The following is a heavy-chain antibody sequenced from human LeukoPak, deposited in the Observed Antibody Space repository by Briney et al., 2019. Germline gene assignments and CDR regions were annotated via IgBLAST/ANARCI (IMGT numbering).Heavy chain of an antibody. J-gene: IGHJ4*02. CDR2: IIPILGIA. Sequence: SVTVSCKASGGTFSSYAISWVRQAPGQGLEWMGRIIPILGIANYAQKFQGRVTITADKSTSTAYMELSSLRSEDTAVYYCAAGMGSQSGFDYWGQGTLVTVSS. CDR1: GGTFSSYA. CDR3: AAGMGSQSGFDY. D-gene: IGHD1-26*01. V-gene: IGHV1-69*04.